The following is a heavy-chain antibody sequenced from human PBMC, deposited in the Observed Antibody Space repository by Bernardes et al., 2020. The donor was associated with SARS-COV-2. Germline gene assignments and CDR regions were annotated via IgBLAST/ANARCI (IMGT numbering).Heavy chain of an antibody. CDR2: ISSSSSYI. V-gene: IGHV3-21*01. D-gene: IGHD2-2*01. J-gene: IGHJ6*02. Sequence: GGSLRLSCAASGFTFSSYSMNWVRQAPGKGLEWVSSISSSSSYIYYADSVKGRFTISRDNAKNSLYLQMNSLRAEDTAVYYCARDLIGYCSSTSCYHYYGMDVWGQGTTVTVSS. CDR3: ARDLIGYCSSTSCYHYYGMDV. CDR1: GFTFSSYS.